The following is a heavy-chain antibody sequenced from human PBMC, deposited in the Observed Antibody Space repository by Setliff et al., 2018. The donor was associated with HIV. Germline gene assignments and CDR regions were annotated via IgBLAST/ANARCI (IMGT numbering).Heavy chain of an antibody. D-gene: IGHD3-16*01. CDR3: ARRGGDNRAGFDM. J-gene: IGHJ3*02. CDR2: IYPGESET. V-gene: IGHV5-51*01. Sequence: KVSCKASGYTFTSYAMHWVRQMPGKGLEWMGAIYPGESETRYGPSFRGQVTMSADKSISTVYLQWSSLKASDTAMYYCARRGGDNRAGFDMWGQGTMVTVSS. CDR1: GYTFTSYA.